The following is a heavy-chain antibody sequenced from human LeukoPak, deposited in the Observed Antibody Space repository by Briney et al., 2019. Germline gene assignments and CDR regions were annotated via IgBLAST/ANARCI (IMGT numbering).Heavy chain of an antibody. CDR3: ARGEVEMATSFDY. Sequence: ASVKVSCKASGYTFTGYYMHWVRQAPGQGLEWMGGIIPIFGTANYAQKFQGRVTITADESTSTAYMELSSLRSEDTAVYYCARGEVEMATSFDYWGQGTLVTVSS. CDR2: IIPIFGTA. J-gene: IGHJ4*02. CDR1: GYTFTGYY. V-gene: IGHV1-69*13. D-gene: IGHD5-24*01.